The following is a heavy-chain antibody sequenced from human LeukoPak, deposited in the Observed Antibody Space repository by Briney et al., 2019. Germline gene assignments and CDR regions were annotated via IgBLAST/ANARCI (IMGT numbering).Heavy chain of an antibody. CDR2: ISSSGSTI. Sequence: GRSLRLSCGASGFTFSSYEMDWVRQAPGKGLEWVSYISSSGSTIYYADSVKGRFTISRDNAKNSLYLQMNSLRAEDTAVYYCARDRGVLRFLEWSRYAFDIWGQGTMVTVSS. CDR3: ARDRGVLRFLEWSRYAFDI. D-gene: IGHD3-3*01. V-gene: IGHV3-48*03. CDR1: GFTFSSYE. J-gene: IGHJ3*02.